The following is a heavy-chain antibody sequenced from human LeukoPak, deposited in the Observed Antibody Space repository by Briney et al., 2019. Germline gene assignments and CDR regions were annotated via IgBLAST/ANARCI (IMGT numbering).Heavy chain of an antibody. V-gene: IGHV3-69-1*01. CDR3: PRYAYGRSPAPYWFLDL. D-gene: IGHD3-16*01. CDR2: ISFRGYI. CDR1: GFNFSNYN. J-gene: IGHJ2*01. Sequence: GGSLRLSCAASGFNFSNYNMNWVRQAPGKGPEWVSSISFRGYISYADSRKGRLTISRDNSNNSLYLQMNNLRAEDTAVYYCPRYAYGRSPAPYWFLDLWGRGTLVTVSS.